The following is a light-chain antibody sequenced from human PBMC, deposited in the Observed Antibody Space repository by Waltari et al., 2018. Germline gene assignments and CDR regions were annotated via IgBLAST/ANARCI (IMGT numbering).Light chain of an antibody. V-gene: IGLV1-47*01. CDR2: RKT. CDR1: SSNIGSNL. J-gene: IGLJ2*01. Sequence: QSVLTQTPSASGTPGQRVTISCAGSSSNIGSNLVYWYQQLLGTAPKPLIHRKTQRSAGSPDRFSGSNAGTSASLAISGLRAEDEADYYCVAWDASLSSPVFGGGTKLTVL. CDR3: VAWDASLSSPV.